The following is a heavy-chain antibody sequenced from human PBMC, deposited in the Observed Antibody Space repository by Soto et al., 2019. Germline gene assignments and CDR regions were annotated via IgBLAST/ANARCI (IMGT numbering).Heavy chain of an antibody. CDR1: GYIFTNYA. CDR3: ARGSVSFDS. J-gene: IGHJ4*02. V-gene: IGHV1-3*01. Sequence: QVHLVQSGAEVKKPGASVNVSCKASGYIFTNYAIHWVRQAPGQRLEWMGRINAGDGNTRYSQNFQDRVTITRDTSASTAYMQLSSLTSEDSTLYFCARGSVSFDSWGQGTLVTVSS. CDR2: INAGDGNT. D-gene: IGHD3-10*01.